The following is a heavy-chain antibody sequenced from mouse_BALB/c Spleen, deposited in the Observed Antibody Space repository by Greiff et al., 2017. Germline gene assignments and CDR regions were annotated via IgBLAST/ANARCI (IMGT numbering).Heavy chain of an antibody. D-gene: IGHD1-3*01. CDR3: ARNYIDFDY. Sequence: QVQLQQPGAELVKPGASVKLSCKASGYTFTSYWMHWVKQRPGQGLEWIGEIDPSDSYTNYNQKFKGKATLTVDKSSSTAYMQLSSLTSEDSAVYYCARNYIDFDYWGQGTTLTVSS. V-gene: IGHV1-69*02. J-gene: IGHJ2*01. CDR1: GYTFTSYW. CDR2: IDPSDSYT.